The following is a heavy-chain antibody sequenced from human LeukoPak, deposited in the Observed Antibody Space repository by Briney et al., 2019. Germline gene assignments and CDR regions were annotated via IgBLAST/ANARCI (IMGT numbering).Heavy chain of an antibody. J-gene: IGHJ5*02. CDR2: IKQDGSEK. V-gene: IGHV3-7*01. D-gene: IGHD4-17*01. Sequence: GGSLRLSCAASGFTFSSYWMSWVRQAPGKGLEWVANIKQDGSEKYYVDSVKGRFTISRDNAKNSLYLQMNSLRAEDTAVYYCARAIHRPYDYGDYEDWFDPWGQGTLVTVSS. CDR1: GFTFSSYW. CDR3: ARAIHRPYDYGDYEDWFDP.